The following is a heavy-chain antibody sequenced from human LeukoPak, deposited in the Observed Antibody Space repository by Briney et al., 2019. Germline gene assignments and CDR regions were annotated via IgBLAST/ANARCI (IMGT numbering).Heavy chain of an antibody. Sequence: SSETLSLTCTVSGGSMNSYYWSWIRQPPGKGLEWIGYIYYSGSTNYNPSLESRVTISVDTSKNQFSLKLSSVTAADTAVYYCAREIPGIVGATYFDYWGQGTLVTVSS. D-gene: IGHD1-26*01. J-gene: IGHJ4*02. V-gene: IGHV4-59*01. CDR3: AREIPGIVGATYFDY. CDR2: IYYSGST. CDR1: GGSMNSYY.